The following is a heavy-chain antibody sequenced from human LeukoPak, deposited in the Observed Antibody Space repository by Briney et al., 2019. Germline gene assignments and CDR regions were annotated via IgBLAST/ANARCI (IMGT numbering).Heavy chain of an antibody. CDR3: AKQVELRYFDWWFDP. Sequence: PGGSLRLSCAASGFTFSSYEMNWVRQAPGKGLEWVSYISSSGSTIYYADSVKGRFTISRDNSKNTLYLQMNSLRAEDTAVYYCAKQVELRYFDWWFDPWGQGTLVTVSS. D-gene: IGHD3-9*01. V-gene: IGHV3-48*03. CDR2: ISSSGSTI. J-gene: IGHJ5*02. CDR1: GFTFSSYE.